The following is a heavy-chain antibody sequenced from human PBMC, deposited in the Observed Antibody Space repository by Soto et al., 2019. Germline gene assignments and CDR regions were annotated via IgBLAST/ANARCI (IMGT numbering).Heavy chain of an antibody. D-gene: IGHD2-21*01. CDR1: GYTFTSYY. V-gene: IGHV1-8*01. CDR3: ARELARGMDV. J-gene: IGHJ6*02. CDR2: MNPNSGNT. Sequence: ASVKVSCKASGYTFTSYYINWVRQATGQGLEWMGWMNPNSGNTAYAQKFQGRVTMTRNTSISTAYMELSSLRSEDTAVYYCARELARGMDVWGQGTTVTVSS.